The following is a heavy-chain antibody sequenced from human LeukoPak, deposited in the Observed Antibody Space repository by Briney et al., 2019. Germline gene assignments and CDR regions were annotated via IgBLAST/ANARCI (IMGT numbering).Heavy chain of an antibody. J-gene: IGHJ3*02. CDR3: ARDPNGDYVGAFDS. CDR1: KFTINIYA. D-gene: IGHD4-17*01. CDR2: ITVNSGGT. Sequence: PGGSLRLSCAPSKFTINIYAMTWVRQAPGKGLEGVSSITVNSGGTDYADSVKGRFTISRDNSKNTLYLQMNSLRAEDTAVYYCARDPNGDYVGAFDSWDQGTMVTVSS. V-gene: IGHV3-23*01.